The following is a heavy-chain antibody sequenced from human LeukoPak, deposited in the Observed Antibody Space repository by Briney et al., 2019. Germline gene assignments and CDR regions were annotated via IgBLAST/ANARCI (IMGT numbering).Heavy chain of an antibody. V-gene: IGHV3-9*01. CDR2: ISWNSGSI. Sequence: GGSLRLSCAASGFTFDDYAMHWVRQAPGKGLEWVSGISWNSGSIGYADSVKGRFTISRDNAKNSLYLQMNSLRAEDTALYYCAKVFSYGDYVXYGAFDI. J-gene: IGHJ3*02. CDR1: GFTFDDYA. D-gene: IGHD4-17*01. CDR3: AKVFSYGDYVXYGAFDI.